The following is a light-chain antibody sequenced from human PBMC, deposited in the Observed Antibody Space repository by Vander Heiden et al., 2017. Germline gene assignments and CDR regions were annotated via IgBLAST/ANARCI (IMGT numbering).Light chain of an antibody. CDR3: QSYDSSLSAWV. Sequence: QSVLTPPPSVSGAPAQRVTISCTGSRSNIGAGFDVHWYQQLPGAAPKLLIYGKSNRPSGVPDRFSDSKSDTSASLAITGLQAEDEADYYCQSYDSSLSAWVFGGGTKLTV. CDR1: RSNIGAGFD. J-gene: IGLJ3*02. CDR2: GKS. V-gene: IGLV1-40*01.